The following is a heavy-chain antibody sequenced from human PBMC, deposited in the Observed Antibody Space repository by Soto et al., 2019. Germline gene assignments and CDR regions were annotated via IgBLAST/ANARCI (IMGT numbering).Heavy chain of an antibody. CDR3: ARGYPQGHGVGATYGMDV. CDR1: GGSFSGYY. CDR2: INHSGST. Sequence: SETLSLTCAVYGGSFSGYYWSWIRQPPGKGLEWIGEINHSGSTNYNPSLKSRVTISVDTSKNQFSLKLSSMTAADTAVYYCARGYPQGHGVGATYGMDVWGQGTTVTVSS. J-gene: IGHJ6*02. V-gene: IGHV4-34*01. D-gene: IGHD1-26*01.